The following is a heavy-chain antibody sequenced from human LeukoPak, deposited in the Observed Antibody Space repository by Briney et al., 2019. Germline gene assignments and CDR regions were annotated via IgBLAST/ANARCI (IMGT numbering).Heavy chain of an antibody. Sequence: GGSLRLSCVASGFTFTNYAMSGVRQAPGKGLEWVSYIRGSGGTTHYADSVKGRFTISRDNSKNTVYLQMNSLRDEDTAVYYCAKDLGTSQDFDSWGQGTLVTVSS. J-gene: IGHJ4*02. V-gene: IGHV3-23*01. CDR2: IRGSGGTT. CDR3: AKDLGTSQDFDS. CDR1: GFTFTNYA.